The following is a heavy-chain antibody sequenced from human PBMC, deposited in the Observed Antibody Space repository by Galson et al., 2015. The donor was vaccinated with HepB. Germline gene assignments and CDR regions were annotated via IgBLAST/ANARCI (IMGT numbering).Heavy chain of an antibody. V-gene: IGHV3-23*01. D-gene: IGHD3-10*01. J-gene: IGHJ6*02. Sequence: SLRLSCAASGFSFRSYAMSWVRQAPGKGLEWVSGITGSSGATHYADSVKGRFTISRDNSKNTLYLQMNSLRAEDTAAYYCAKYGSGSYSHGMDVWGQGTTVTVAS. CDR3: AKYGSGSYSHGMDV. CDR1: GFSFRSYA. CDR2: ITGSSGAT.